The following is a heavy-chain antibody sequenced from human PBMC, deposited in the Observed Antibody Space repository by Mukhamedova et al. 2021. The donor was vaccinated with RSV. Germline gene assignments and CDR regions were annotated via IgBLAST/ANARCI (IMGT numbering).Heavy chain of an antibody. V-gene: IGHV3-30*18. CDR3: AKAPNSGYNGGWPTMFDV. J-gene: IGHJ4*02. Sequence: APDKRLEWVAAIFSDGSDTYEADSVKGRFTISRDNSKNTLYLQMTSLRDDDTAVYYCAKAPNSGYNGGWPTMFDVWGQGSLVTVS. CDR2: IFSDGSDT. D-gene: IGHD6-19*01.